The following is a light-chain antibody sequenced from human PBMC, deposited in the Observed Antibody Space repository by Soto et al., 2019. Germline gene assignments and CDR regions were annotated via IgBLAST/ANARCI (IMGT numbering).Light chain of an antibody. CDR3: QQYDHLPYT. Sequence: DIQMTQSPSSLSASVGDKVTITCQASQDISRYLSWHQKKPGKAPKFLIHEASTLETGVPSRFSGNGSGTDFTFIISSLQPEDIATYYCQQYDHLPYTFGQGTKLDIK. CDR2: EAS. V-gene: IGKV1-33*01. J-gene: IGKJ2*01. CDR1: QDISRY.